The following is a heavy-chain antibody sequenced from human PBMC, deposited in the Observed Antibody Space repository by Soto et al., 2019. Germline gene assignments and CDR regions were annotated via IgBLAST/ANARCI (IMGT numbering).Heavy chain of an antibody. CDR2: IYHSGST. CDR1: GGSISSGGYS. Sequence: SETLSLTCAVSGGSISSGGYSWSWIRQPPGKGLEWIGYIYHSGSTYYNPSLKSRVTISVDRSKNQFSLKLSSVTAADTAVYYCARAGGLGAVAADYWGQGTLVTVAS. J-gene: IGHJ4*02. CDR3: ARAGGLGAVAADY. V-gene: IGHV4-30-2*01. D-gene: IGHD6-19*01.